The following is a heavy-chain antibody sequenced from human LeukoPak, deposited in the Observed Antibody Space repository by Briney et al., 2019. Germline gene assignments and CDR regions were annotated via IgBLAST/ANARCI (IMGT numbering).Heavy chain of an antibody. V-gene: IGHV3-7*01. D-gene: IGHD2-8*02. CDR2: IKEDGSEK. CDR1: GFTFSSYS. Sequence: GGSLRLSCAASGFTFSSYSMTWGRPAPGEGLEWVANIKEDGSEKYYVDSVTGRFSISRENAQNLLYLHMNSLRAADTAVYFCAREYCYYFDSWGQGTLVTVSS. J-gene: IGHJ4*02. CDR3: AREYCYYFDS.